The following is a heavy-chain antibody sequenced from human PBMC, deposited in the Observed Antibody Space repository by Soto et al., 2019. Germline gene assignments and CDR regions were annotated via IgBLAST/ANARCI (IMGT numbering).Heavy chain of an antibody. CDR3: ARYYDSSGYLSKFDY. V-gene: IGHV4-4*02. Sequence: PSETLSLTCAVSGGSISSSNWWSCVRQPPGKGLEWIGEIYHSGSTNYNPSLKSRVTISVDKSKNQLSLKLSSVTAADTAVYYCARYYDSSGYLSKFDYWGQGTLVTVSS. D-gene: IGHD3-22*01. CDR1: GGSISSSNW. J-gene: IGHJ4*02. CDR2: IYHSGST.